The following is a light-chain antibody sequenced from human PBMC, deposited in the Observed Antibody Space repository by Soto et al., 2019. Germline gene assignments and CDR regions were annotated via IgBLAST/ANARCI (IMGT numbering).Light chain of an antibody. CDR2: EVS. J-gene: IGLJ2*01. V-gene: IGLV2-23*02. Sequence: QSALTQPASVSGSPGQSITISCSGTSSDVGSYNFVSWYQQHPGKAPKVMIYEVSKRPSGVSNRFSGSKSGNTASLTISGLQAGDEADYYCCSYAGSNIFVVFGGGTKLTVL. CDR3: CSYAGSNIFVV. CDR1: SSDVGSYNF.